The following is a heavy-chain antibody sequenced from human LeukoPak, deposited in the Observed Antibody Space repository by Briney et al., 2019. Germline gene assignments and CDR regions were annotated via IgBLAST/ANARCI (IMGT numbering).Heavy chain of an antibody. J-gene: IGHJ4*02. CDR1: GGSISSGSYY. CDR3: ARDREGPHFDY. Sequence: PSETLSLTCTVSGGSISSGSYYWSWIRQPAGKGLEWIGRIYTSGSTNYNPSLKSRVTISVDKSKNQFSLKLSSVTAADTAVYYCARDREGPHFDYWGQGTLVTVSS. D-gene: IGHD1-26*01. CDR2: IYTSGST. V-gene: IGHV4-61*02.